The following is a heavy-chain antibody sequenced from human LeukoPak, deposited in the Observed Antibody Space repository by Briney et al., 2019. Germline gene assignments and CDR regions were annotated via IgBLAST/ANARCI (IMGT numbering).Heavy chain of an antibody. CDR1: GYTFNDFY. CDR3: ARGARLTYYYDNSGFYCFDD. CDR2: INPKSGGT. V-gene: IGHV1-2*02. Sequence: ASVKVSCKASGYTFNDFYIHWVRQAPGQGLEWMGWINPKSGGTSSAQTFQGRVTLTRDRPITTVFMELSRLTSADTAVYYCARGARLTYYYDNSGFYCFDDWGQGTLVTVSS. D-gene: IGHD3-22*01. J-gene: IGHJ4*02.